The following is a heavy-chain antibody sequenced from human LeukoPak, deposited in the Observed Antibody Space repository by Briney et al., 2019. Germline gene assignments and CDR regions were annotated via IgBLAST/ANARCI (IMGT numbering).Heavy chain of an antibody. CDR1: GFTFSDSH. Sequence: GGSLRLSCAVSGFTFSDSHMSLIRQAPGKGLEGVSYISSSGITIYDADSVKGRFTISRDKAKNSLSLPMNSLRAEDTAVYYCARDPQRSDGYNYDYWGQGTLITVSS. CDR3: ARDPQRSDGYNYDY. V-gene: IGHV3-11*04. D-gene: IGHD5-24*01. J-gene: IGHJ4*02. CDR2: ISSSGITI.